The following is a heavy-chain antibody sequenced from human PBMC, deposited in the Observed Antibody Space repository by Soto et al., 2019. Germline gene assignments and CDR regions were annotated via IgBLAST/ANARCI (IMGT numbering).Heavy chain of an antibody. J-gene: IGHJ6*02. D-gene: IGHD4-17*01. CDR1: GGSISSGGYY. CDR3: ARGRRAVTSYYGMDV. CDR2: IYYSGST. Sequence: SETLSLTCTVSGGSISSGGYYWSWIRQHPGKGLEWIGYIYYSGSTYYNPSLKSRVTISVDTSKNQFSLKLSSVTAADTAVYYCARGRRAVTSYYGMDVWGQGTRVTV. V-gene: IGHV4-31*02.